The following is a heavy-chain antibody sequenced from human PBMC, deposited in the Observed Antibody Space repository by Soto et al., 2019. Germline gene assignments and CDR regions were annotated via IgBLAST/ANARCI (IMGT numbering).Heavy chain of an antibody. J-gene: IGHJ4*02. V-gene: IGHV5-51*01. CDR1: GYIFTNYW. CDR3: ARRRGPDVDFDY. Sequence: ESLTISRKGSGYIFTNYWLGLVRQMPGKGLEWMGIIYPSDSDTRYSPSFQGQVTISAAKSINTAYLQWSSLKASDTAMYYCARRRGPDVDFDYWGQGTLVTVSS. CDR2: IYPSDSDT.